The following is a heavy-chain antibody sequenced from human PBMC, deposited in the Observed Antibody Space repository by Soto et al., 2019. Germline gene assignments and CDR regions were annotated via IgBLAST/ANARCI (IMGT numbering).Heavy chain of an antibody. D-gene: IGHD1-1*01. CDR3: ASGRHGYNFALYD. CDR1: GFSVNSDY. V-gene: IGHV3-66*01. CDR2: IFSGGNK. J-gene: IGHJ4*02. Sequence: EVQLVESGGALVQPGGSLRLSCAASGFSVNSDYMNWIRQAPGKGLEWVSLIFSGGNKYYADFVKGRFTLSRDNSKNTLYLQMNSLRADDTAVYYCASGRHGYNFALYDWGQGTRVTVSS.